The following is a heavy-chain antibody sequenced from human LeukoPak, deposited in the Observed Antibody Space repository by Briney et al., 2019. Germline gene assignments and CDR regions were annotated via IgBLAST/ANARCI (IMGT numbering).Heavy chain of an antibody. CDR3: AAIYCGSTSCYAFDH. V-gene: IGHV3-21*04. D-gene: IGHD2-2*01. Sequence: GGSLRLSCAASGFTFSSYSMNWVRQAPGKGLEWVSSISSSSSYIYYADSVKGRFTISRDNAKNSLYLQMNSLRAEDTAVYYCAAIYCGSTSCYAFDHWGQGTLVTVSS. CDR2: ISSSSSYI. J-gene: IGHJ4*02. CDR1: GFTFSSYS.